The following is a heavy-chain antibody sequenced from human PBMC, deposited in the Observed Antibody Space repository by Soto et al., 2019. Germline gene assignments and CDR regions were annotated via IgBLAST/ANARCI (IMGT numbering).Heavy chain of an antibody. CDR2: IYYSGST. CDR1: GGSISSYY. J-gene: IGHJ4*02. CDR3: ARWYGGSLDY. D-gene: IGHD4-17*01. V-gene: IGHV4-59*01. Sequence: QVQLQESGPGLVKPSETLSLTCTVSGGSISSYYWSWIRQPPGKGLEWIGYIYYSGSTTYNPSLMSRVTISVDTSKNQFSLKLSSVTAADMAVDYWARWYGGSLDYWGQGTLGTVSS.